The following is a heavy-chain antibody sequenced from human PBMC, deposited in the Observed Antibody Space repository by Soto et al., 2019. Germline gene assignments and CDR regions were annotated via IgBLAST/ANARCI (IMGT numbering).Heavy chain of an antibody. Sequence: QVQLQESGPGLVKPSETLSLTCAVSGGSLTTYYWTWIRQPPGKGLEWIGYFYYSGLTNYNPSLKSRVTISLNTSKNQFSLKLTSVTAADTAVYFCARGNTHGYYYMDVWGRGTTVTVSS. CDR1: GGSLTTYY. CDR3: ARGNTHGYYYMDV. D-gene: IGHD3-3*01. J-gene: IGHJ6*03. V-gene: IGHV4-59*08. CDR2: FYYSGLT.